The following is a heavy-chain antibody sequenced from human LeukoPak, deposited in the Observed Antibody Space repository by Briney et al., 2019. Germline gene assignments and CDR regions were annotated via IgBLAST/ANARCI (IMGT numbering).Heavy chain of an antibody. V-gene: IGHV4-61*02. CDR2: IYTSGST. CDR1: GGSISSGSYY. CDR3: AGGVRYFDWLYDY. D-gene: IGHD3-9*01. Sequence: KPSQTLSLTCTVSGGSISSGSYYWSWIRQPAGKGLEWIGRIYTSGSTNYNPSLKSRVTISVDTSKNQFSLKLSPVTAADTAVYYCAGGVRYFDWLYDYWGQGTLVTVSS. J-gene: IGHJ4*02.